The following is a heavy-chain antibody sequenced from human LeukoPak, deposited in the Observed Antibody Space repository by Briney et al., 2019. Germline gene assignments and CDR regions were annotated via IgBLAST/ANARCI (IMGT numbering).Heavy chain of an antibody. CDR2: ISYDGSDK. D-gene: IGHD6-19*01. CDR1: GFTFSIYA. Sequence: PGGSLRLSCAASGFTFSIYAMQWVRQAPGKGLEWVAVISYDGSDKHYADSVKGRFTISRDNSKHTVSLQMNSLRADDTAVYYCARAVYRSGGYYFDYWWEERMVIVAS. V-gene: IGHV3-30*04. J-gene: IGHJ4*02. CDR3: ARAVYRSGGYYFDY.